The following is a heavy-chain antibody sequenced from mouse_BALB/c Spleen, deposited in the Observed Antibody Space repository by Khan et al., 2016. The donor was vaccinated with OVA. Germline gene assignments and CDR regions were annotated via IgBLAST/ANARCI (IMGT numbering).Heavy chain of an antibody. CDR3: TRLVDY. J-gene: IGHJ4*01. CDR2: INSGGST. Sequence: EVELVESGGGLVKPGGSLKLSCAASGFTFSSYAVSWIRQTPEQRLEWVASINSGGSTYYPDSVKGRITISRDEARNILYLQMSSLRSEDTAMYYCTRLVDYWGQGTSVTVSS. V-gene: IGHV5-6-5*01. CDR1: GFTFSSYA.